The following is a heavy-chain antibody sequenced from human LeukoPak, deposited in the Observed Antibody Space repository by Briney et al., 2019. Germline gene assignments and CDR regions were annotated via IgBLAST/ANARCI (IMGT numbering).Heavy chain of an antibody. Sequence: SETLSLTCSVSGGFVTSQEYCWAWIRQPPGRGLEGIGAAFYGGSTYYNPSLKSRATISVDTSQNQFSLKLTSVTAADTAAFYCAAYGVSTGRPLAPWGEGTLVTVSS. V-gene: IGHV4-39*01. CDR1: GGFVTSQEYC. CDR2: AFYGGST. D-gene: IGHD3/OR15-3a*01. CDR3: AAYGVSTGRPLAP. J-gene: IGHJ5*02.